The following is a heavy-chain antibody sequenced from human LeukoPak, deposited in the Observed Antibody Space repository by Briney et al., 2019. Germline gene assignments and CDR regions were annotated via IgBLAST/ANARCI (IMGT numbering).Heavy chain of an antibody. CDR1: GFTFTISA. J-gene: IGHJ4*02. CDR2: IVVGRGNT. V-gene: IGHV1-58*01. Sequence: GASVKVSCNASGFTFTISALQWVPQACGQRLEWIGWIVVGRGNTNYAQKFQERVTITRDMSTSTAYMELSSLRSEDTAVYYCAAGSLMTTVTPFDYWGQGTLATVSS. CDR3: AAGSLMTTVTPFDY. D-gene: IGHD4-11*01.